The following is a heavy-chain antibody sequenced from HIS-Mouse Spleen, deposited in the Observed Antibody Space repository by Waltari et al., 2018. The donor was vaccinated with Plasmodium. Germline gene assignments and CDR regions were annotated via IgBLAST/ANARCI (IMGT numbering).Heavy chain of an antibody. D-gene: IGHD3-10*01. Sequence: ESGGGVVQPGRSPRLSCAASGFTFSSYAMHWVRQAPGTGLALVAVISYDGSNKYYADSGKGRFTISRDNSKNTLYLQMNSLGAEDTAVYYCAREAGSGGLYYFDYWGQGTLVTVSS. CDR1: GFTFSSYA. CDR2: ISYDGSNK. V-gene: IGHV3-30-3*01. J-gene: IGHJ4*02. CDR3: AREAGSGGLYYFDY.